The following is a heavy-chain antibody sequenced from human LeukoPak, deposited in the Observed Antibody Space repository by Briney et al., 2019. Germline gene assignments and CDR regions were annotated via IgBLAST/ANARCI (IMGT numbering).Heavy chain of an antibody. CDR2: IIPIFGTA. V-gene: IGHV1-69*05. D-gene: IGHD5-24*01. CDR1: GGTFSSYA. J-gene: IGHJ6*03. Sequence: ASVKVSCKDSGGTFSSYAISWVRQAPGQGLEWMGGIIPIFGTANYAQKFQGRVTITTDESTSTAYMELSSLRSEDTAVYYCARARRDGYNWVLFMDVWGKGTTVTASS. CDR3: ARARRDGYNWVLFMDV.